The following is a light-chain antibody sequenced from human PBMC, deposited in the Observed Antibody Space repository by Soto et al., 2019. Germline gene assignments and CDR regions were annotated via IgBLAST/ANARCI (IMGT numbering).Light chain of an antibody. Sequence: DIQMTQSPSSLSASTGDRVTITCRASQGISSCLAWYQQKPGKAPKLLIYTASTLESGVPSRFSGSGSGTEFTLTISCLQSDDFATYYCQQYNSYPLTFGGGTKVEIK. CDR1: QGISSC. CDR3: QQYNSYPLT. J-gene: IGKJ4*01. V-gene: IGKV1-5*01. CDR2: TAS.